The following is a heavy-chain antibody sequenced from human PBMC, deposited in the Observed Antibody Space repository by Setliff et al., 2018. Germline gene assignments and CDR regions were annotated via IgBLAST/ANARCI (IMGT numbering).Heavy chain of an antibody. V-gene: IGHV4-34*12. J-gene: IGHJ4*02. Sequence: SETLSLTCAVYGGSFSGYYWSWIRQPPGKRLGWIGEIIHSGSTNYNPSLKSRVTISMDTSKNQFSLRVSSVTAADTAVYYCARSVSRREKFLLDYWGQGALVTVSS. CDR1: GGSFSGYY. CDR2: IIHSGST. CDR3: ARSVSRREKFLLDY.